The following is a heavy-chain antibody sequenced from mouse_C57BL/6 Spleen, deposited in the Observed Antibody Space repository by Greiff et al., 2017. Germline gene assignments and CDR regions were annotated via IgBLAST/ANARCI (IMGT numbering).Heavy chain of an antibody. CDR1: GFTFSDYG. CDR3: ARAPITTGVATRYFDG. CDR2: ISSVSSTI. Sequence: EVKVVESGGGLVKPGGSLKLSCAASGFTFSDYGMHWVRQAPEKGLAWVAYISSVSSTIYYADTVKGRFTLSRDNAKTTLFLQMTSLRSEDTAMYYCARAPITTGVATRYFDGWGPGTTVTVSS. D-gene: IGHD1-1*01. J-gene: IGHJ1*01. V-gene: IGHV5-17*01.